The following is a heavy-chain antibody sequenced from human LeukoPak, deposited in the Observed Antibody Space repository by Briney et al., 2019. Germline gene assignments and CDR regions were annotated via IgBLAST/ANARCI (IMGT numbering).Heavy chain of an antibody. Sequence: SQTLSLTCTVSGGSIGSGDYYWSWIRQPPGKGLEWIGYIYYSGSTYYNPSLKSRVTISVDTSKNQFSLKLSSVTAADTAVYYCARALDPPYDFWSGYYSTVLGYFDYWGQGTLVTVSS. V-gene: IGHV4-30-4*01. D-gene: IGHD3-3*01. CDR1: GGSIGSGDYY. J-gene: IGHJ4*02. CDR3: ARALDPPYDFWSGYYSTVLGYFDY. CDR2: IYYSGST.